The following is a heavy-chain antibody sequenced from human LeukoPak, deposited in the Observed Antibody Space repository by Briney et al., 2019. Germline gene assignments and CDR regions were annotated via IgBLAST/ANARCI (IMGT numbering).Heavy chain of an antibody. CDR2: IYAGDSGT. D-gene: IGHD5-24*01. J-gene: IGHJ4*02. V-gene: IGHV5-51*01. Sequence: GESLKISCKASGFRISNYWIGWVRQMPGEGLEWMGIIYAGDSGTRYSPSFEGQVTVPADKSINTAYMEWGSLKASDTAVYYCARRANKDGYNYDYYDYWGQGTLVSVSS. CDR3: ARRANKDGYNYDYYDY. CDR1: GFRISNYW.